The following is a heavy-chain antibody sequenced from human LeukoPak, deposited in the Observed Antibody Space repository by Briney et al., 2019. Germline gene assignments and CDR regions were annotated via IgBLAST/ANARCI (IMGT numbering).Heavy chain of an antibody. CDR3: ARVQWDQLPVYSSSAIDY. J-gene: IGHJ4*02. CDR1: GFTFSSYA. V-gene: IGHV3-30-3*01. CDR2: ISYDGSNK. Sequence: GGSLRLSCAASGFTFSSYAMHWVRQAPGKGLEWVAVISYDGSNKYYADSVKGRFTISRDNSKNTLYLQMNSLRAEDTAVYYCARVQWDQLPVYSSSAIDYWGQGTLVTVSS. D-gene: IGHD6-6*01.